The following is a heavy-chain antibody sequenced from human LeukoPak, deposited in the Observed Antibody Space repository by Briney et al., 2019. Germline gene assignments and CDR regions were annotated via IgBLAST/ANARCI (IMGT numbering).Heavy chain of an antibody. D-gene: IGHD6-19*01. CDR2: SYSGNTT. CDR1: GFTVSGTY. J-gene: IGHJ4*02. CDR3: ATYSSGRRGYYFDS. Sequence: VGSLRLSCAASGFTVSGTYMSWVRQAPGQGLEWVAISYSGNTTYCADSVSGGFTTSTNKSKNSPPLQMNSLRAEDTAVYYCATYSSGRRGYYFDSWGQGTLVTVSS. V-gene: IGHV3-66*01.